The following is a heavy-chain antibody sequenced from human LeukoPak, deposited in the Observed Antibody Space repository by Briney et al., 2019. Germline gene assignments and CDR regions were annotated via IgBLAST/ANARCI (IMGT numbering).Heavy chain of an antibody. CDR1: GFPFSSYA. J-gene: IGHJ4*02. CDR3: ARHDYGGNSGDY. V-gene: IGHV3-48*02. CDR2: IGTSSSTI. D-gene: IGHD4-23*01. Sequence: PGGSLRLSCAASGFPFSSYAMNWVRQAPGKGLEWVSYIGTSSSTIYYADSVRGRFTISRDNAKNSLYLQMNSLTDEDTAVYYCARHDYGGNSGDYWGQGTLVTVSS.